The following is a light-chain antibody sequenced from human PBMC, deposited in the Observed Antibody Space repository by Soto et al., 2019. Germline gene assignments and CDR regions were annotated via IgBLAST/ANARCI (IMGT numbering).Light chain of an antibody. CDR3: QQYNNWPRT. J-gene: IGKJ1*01. CDR1: ESISSW. V-gene: IGKV1-5*01. CDR2: DAS. Sequence: DIQMTQSPSTLSASVGDRVTITCRASESISSWLAWYQQKPGKAPKLLIYDASSLESGVPSRFSGSGFGTEFTLTISSLQSEDFAVYYCQQYNNWPRTFGQGTKVDI.